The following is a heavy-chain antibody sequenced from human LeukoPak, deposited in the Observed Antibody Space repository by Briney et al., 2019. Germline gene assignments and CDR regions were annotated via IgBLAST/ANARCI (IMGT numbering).Heavy chain of an antibody. CDR3: ARVLPPYDAFDI. CDR2: ISSSGSTI. V-gene: IGHV3-48*03. J-gene: IGHJ3*02. CDR1: GFIFSSYE. Sequence: GGSLRLSCAASGFIFSSYEMNWVRQAPGKGLEWVSYISSSGSTIYYADSVKGRFTISRENAKNSLYLQMNSLRAGDTAVYYCARVLPPYDAFDIWGQGTMVTVSS. D-gene: IGHD2-21*02.